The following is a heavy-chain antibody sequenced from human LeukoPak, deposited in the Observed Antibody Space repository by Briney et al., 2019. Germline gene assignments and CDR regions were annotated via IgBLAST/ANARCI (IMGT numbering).Heavy chain of an antibody. D-gene: IGHD2-15*01. CDR3: ARSGCSGGSCYGVFDY. CDR2: ISGSSIYI. V-gene: IGHV3-21*01. J-gene: IGHJ4*02. Sequence: KPGGSLRLACAASGLTFRSCTMNWVRQAPGKGREGVSSISGSSIYIYFADSAKCRFTISRDNAKNSLYLRMNSLRAEDTAVYYCARSGCSGGSCYGVFDYWGQGTLVTVSS. CDR1: GLTFRSCT.